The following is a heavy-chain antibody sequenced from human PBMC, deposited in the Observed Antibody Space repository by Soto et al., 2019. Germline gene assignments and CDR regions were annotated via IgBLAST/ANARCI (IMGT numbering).Heavy chain of an antibody. Sequence: AGGSLRLSCAASGFTFSSYSMNWVRQAPGKGLEWVSYISSSSSTIYYADSVKGRFTISRDNAKNSLYLQMNSLRAEDTAVYYYAKDNGSGCDWLRVGDASDIWGQGTMVTVSS. V-gene: IGHV3-48*01. J-gene: IGHJ3*02. D-gene: IGHD5-12*01. CDR2: ISSSSSTI. CDR1: GFTFSSYS. CDR3: AKDNGSGCDWLRVGDASDI.